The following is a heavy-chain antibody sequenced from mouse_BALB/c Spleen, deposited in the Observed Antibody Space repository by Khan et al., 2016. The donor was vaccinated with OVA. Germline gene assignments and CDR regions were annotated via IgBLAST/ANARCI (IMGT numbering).Heavy chain of an antibody. CDR3: ARISSYWYSDV. CDR2: INTYTGEP. D-gene: IGHD6-2*01. J-gene: IGHJ1*01. CDR1: GYTFTNYG. Sequence: QIQLVQSGPELKKPGETVKISCKASGYTFTNYGMNWVKQAPGKGLKWMGWINTYTGEPTCADDFKGRFAFSLETSASTAYLQINNLKNEDMTTYFCARISSYWYSDVWGAGTTVTVSS. V-gene: IGHV9-1*02.